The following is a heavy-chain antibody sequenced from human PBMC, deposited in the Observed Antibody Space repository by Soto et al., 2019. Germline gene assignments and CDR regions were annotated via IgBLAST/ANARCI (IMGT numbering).Heavy chain of an antibody. J-gene: IGHJ4*02. CDR2: IGGYGHTT. Sequence: EVQLLESGGGLVQPGGSLRLSCAASGFSFGSYAMTWVRQAPGKGLEWVSSIGGYGHTTHYAEFVQGRFIISRDDSKKTMDLQMNSLRVVDTAVYYCVKGGPTVIYFDHWGQGNLVSVSS. D-gene: IGHD4-17*01. CDR1: GFSFGSYA. V-gene: IGHV3-23*01. CDR3: VKGGPTVIYFDH.